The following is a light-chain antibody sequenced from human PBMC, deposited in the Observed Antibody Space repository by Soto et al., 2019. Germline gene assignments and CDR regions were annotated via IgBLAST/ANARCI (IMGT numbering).Light chain of an antibody. CDR1: QSVSSK. V-gene: IGKV3-11*01. Sequence: IVLTQSPGTLSLSPGERATLSCRASQSVSSKLAWFQLKPGQAPRLLIYDASSRPTDIPARFSGSGSGTDFTLTISSLEPEDFALYYCQQRSNWPITFGQGTRLENK. CDR2: DAS. CDR3: QQRSNWPIT. J-gene: IGKJ5*01.